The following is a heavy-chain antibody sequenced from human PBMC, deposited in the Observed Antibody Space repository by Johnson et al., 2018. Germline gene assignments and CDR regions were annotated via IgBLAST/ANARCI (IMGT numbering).Heavy chain of an antibody. CDR1: GFTVSNNY. CDR2: IYSDDSGGIR. Sequence: EVQLVESGGASVQPGESLRLSCAASGFTVSNNYMNWVRQAPGKGLEWVSVIYSDDSGGIRYYADPVKGRFAISRDNSRNRLYLQMNSLRVEDTAVDYCARVDYGPGSYGGLYYYYYMDVWGKGTTVTVSS. D-gene: IGHD3-10*01. V-gene: IGHV3-53*01. CDR3: ARVDYGPGSYGGLYYYYYMDV. J-gene: IGHJ6*03.